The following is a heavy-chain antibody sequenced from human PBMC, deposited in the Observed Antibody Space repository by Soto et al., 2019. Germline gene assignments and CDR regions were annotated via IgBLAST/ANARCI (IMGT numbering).Heavy chain of an antibody. J-gene: IGHJ4*02. Sequence: SGGSLRLSCAASGFTFSSYAMSWVRQAPGKGLEWVSAISGSGGSTYYADSVKGRFTISRDNSKNTLYLQMNSLRAEDTAVYYCAKDFPGDYYDSSGPAGYWGQGTLVTVSS. V-gene: IGHV3-23*01. CDR3: AKDFPGDYYDSSGPAGY. CDR1: GFTFSSYA. D-gene: IGHD3-22*01. CDR2: ISGSGGST.